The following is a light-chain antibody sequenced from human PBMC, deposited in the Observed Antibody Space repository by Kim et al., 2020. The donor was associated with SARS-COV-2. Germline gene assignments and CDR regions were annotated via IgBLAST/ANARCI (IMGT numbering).Light chain of an antibody. CDR3: QQYNSYPLT. Sequence: ATVGDRVTITCRSSKSISRRLAWYQQKPRKTPNLLIYKASSLESRVPSRFSGSGSGTEFILTISSLQPDDFATYYCQQYNSYPLTFGGGTKVDIK. V-gene: IGKV1-5*03. CDR1: KSISRR. J-gene: IGKJ4*01. CDR2: KAS.